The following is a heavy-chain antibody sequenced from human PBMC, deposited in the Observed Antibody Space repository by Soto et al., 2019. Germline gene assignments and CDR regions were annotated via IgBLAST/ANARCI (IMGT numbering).Heavy chain of an antibody. CDR3: ASTSSSSYYYYYMDV. CDR1: GGSFSGYY. J-gene: IGHJ6*03. D-gene: IGHD6-6*01. CDR2: INHSGST. Sequence: PSETLSLTCAVYGGSFSGYYWSWIRQPPGKGLEWIGEINHSGSTNYNPSLKSRVTISVDTSENQFSLKLSSVTAADTAVYYCASTSSSSYYYYYMDVWGKGTTLTVSS. V-gene: IGHV4-34*01.